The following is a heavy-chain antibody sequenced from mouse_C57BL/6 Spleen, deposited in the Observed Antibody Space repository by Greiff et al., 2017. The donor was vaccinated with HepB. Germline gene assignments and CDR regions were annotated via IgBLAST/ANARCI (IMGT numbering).Heavy chain of an antibody. CDR1: GYTFTDYY. CDR2: IGPGSGST. V-gene: IGHV1-77*01. J-gene: IGHJ1*03. Sequence: HVQLQQSGAELVKPGASVKISCKASGYTFTDYYINWVKQRPGQGLEWIGKIGPGSGSTYYNEKFKGKATLTADKSSSTAYMQLSSLTSEDSAVYFCARSPTTVVADWYFDVWGTGTTVTVSS. CDR3: ARSPTTVVADWYFDV. D-gene: IGHD1-1*01.